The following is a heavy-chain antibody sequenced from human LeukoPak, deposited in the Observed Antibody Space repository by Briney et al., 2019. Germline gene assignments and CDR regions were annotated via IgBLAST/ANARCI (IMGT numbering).Heavy chain of an antibody. Sequence: PSETLSLTCTVSGDSISNNYWSWIRQPPGKGLEWIGYIYYTGSAIYNPSLKSRVTISVDTSKNQFSLKVNSVTAADTAVYYCAGRSRSANDYWGQGTLVTVSS. CDR3: AGRSRSANDY. CDR2: IYYTGSA. V-gene: IGHV4-59*08. CDR1: GDSISNNY. D-gene: IGHD4/OR15-4a*01. J-gene: IGHJ4*02.